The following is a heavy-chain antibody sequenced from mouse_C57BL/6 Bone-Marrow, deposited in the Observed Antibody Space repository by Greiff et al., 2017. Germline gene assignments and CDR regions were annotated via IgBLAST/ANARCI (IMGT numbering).Heavy chain of an antibody. V-gene: IGHV3-6*01. CDR3: ARVTTVVAPYNFDY. CDR2: ISYDGSN. Sequence: EVQLQESGPGLVKPSQSLSLTCSVTGYSITSGYYWNWIRQFPGNKLEWMGYISYDGSNNYNPSLKNRISITRDTSKNQFFLKLNSVTTEDTATYYCARVTTVVAPYNFDYWGQGTTLTVSS. CDR1: GYSITSGYY. J-gene: IGHJ2*01. D-gene: IGHD1-1*01.